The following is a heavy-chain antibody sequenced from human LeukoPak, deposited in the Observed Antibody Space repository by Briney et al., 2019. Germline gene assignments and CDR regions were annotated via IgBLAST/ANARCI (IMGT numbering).Heavy chain of an antibody. CDR2: MDYSGTT. CDR1: GGSIRIYY. D-gene: IGHD6-13*01. CDR3: ARGVYIAAAQYGY. Sequence: PSETLSLTCTVSGGSIRIYYWSWVRQPPGKELEWISCMDYSGTTDYNPSLKSRVTMSIDTSKDQFSLKLSSVTAADTAVYYCARGVYIAAAQYGYWGQGTLVTVSS. J-gene: IGHJ4*02. V-gene: IGHV4-59*01.